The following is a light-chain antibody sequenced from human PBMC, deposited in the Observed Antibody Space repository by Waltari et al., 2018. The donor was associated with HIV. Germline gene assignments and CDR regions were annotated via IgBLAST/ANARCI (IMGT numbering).Light chain of an antibody. CDR3: ASWDDSLNGPV. J-gene: IGLJ2*01. CDR2: GNN. CDR1: TSNIGRNT. V-gene: IGLV1-44*01. Sequence: QSVLTQPPSASGTPEQRVTISCSGTTSNIGRNTVSWFQQFPGTAPKVRIYGNNPRPSGVPDRFAGSTSGTSASLAISGLQSEDEADYYCASWDDSLNGPVFGGGTKLTVV.